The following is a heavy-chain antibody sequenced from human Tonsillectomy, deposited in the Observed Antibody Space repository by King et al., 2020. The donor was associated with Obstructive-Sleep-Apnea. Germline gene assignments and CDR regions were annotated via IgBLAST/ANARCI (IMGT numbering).Heavy chain of an antibody. CDR2: ISSSSSYI. CDR1: GFTFSYYG. Sequence: QLVQSGGGLVKPGGSLRLSCAASGFTFSYYGMNWVRQAPGKGLEWVSSISSSSSYIYYADSVKGRFTIARDNAKKSLYLQMNSLRAEETAVYYCAREVWVFCGGDCYSQGWYYYGMDVWGQGTTVTVSS. J-gene: IGHJ6*02. CDR3: AREVWVFCGGDCYSQGWYYYGMDV. V-gene: IGHV3-21*01. D-gene: IGHD2-21*02.